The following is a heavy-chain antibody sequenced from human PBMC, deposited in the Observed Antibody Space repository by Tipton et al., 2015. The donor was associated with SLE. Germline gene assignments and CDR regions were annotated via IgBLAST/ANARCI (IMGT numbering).Heavy chain of an antibody. D-gene: IGHD3-3*01. CDR2: ISYDGSNK. Sequence: SLRLSCAASGFTFSRYAMHWVRQAPGKGLEWVAVISYDGSNKYYADSVRGRFTISRDNSKNTLYLQMNSLRAEDTAVYYCAKDLGSGYLYWGQGTLVTVSS. CDR3: AKDLGSGYLY. V-gene: IGHV3-30-3*01. CDR1: GFTFSRYA. J-gene: IGHJ4*02.